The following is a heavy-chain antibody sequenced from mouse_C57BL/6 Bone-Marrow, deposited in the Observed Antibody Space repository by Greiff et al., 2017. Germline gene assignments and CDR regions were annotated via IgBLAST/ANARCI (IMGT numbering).Heavy chain of an antibody. CDR3: AIWVLRGYAMDY. J-gene: IGHJ4*01. CDR1: GYTFTSYW. V-gene: IGHV1-50*01. CDR2: IDPSDSYT. D-gene: IGHD2-4*01. Sequence: QVQLQQSGAELVKPGASVKLSCKASGYTFTSYWMQWVKQRPGQGLEWIGEIDPSDSYTNYNQKFKGKAPLTVDTSSSTAYMQLSSLTFEDSAVYYCAIWVLRGYAMDYGGQGTSVTVSS.